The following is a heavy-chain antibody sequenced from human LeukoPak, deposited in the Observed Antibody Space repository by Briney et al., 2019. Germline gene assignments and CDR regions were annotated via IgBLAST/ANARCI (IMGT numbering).Heavy chain of an antibody. CDR3: ARSAFLVTAPGLYYFDY. CDR2: IYNSGST. Sequence: SEPLSLTCTVSGGSISSYYWSWIRQPAGKGLEWIGHIYNSGSTNYNPSLKGRVTMSVATSKNQFSLHLSSVTAVDTAVYYCARSAFLVTAPGLYYFDYWGQGTLVAVSS. D-gene: IGHD6-13*01. CDR1: GGSISSYY. V-gene: IGHV4-4*07. J-gene: IGHJ4*02.